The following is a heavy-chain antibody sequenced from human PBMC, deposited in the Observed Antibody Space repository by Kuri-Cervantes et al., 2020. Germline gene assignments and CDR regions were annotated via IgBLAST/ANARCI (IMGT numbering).Heavy chain of an antibody. CDR3: ARAEYYYDSSGYYLTGFDY. V-gene: IGHV7-4-1*02. Sequence: ASVKVSCKASGYTFTSYAMNWVRQAPGQGLEWMGWINTNTGNPTYAQGFTGRFVFSLDTSVSTAYLQISSLKAEDTAVYYCARAEYYYDSSGYYLTGFDYWGQGTLVTVSS. CDR2: INTNTGNP. J-gene: IGHJ4*02. D-gene: IGHD3-22*01. CDR1: GYTFTSYA.